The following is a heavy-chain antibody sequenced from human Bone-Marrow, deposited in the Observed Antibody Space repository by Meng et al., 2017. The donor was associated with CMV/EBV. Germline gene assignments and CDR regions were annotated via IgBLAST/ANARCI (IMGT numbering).Heavy chain of an antibody. CDR2: INHSGST. CDR1: GFTVSSNY. D-gene: IGHD3-3*01. Sequence: GSLRLSCAASGFTVSSNYMSWVRQPPGKGLEWIGEINHSGSTNYNPSLKSRVTISVDTSKNQFSLKLSSVTAADTAVYYCARGKIEAWSGYYRALKAQKYYFDYWGQGTLVTVSS. V-gene: IGHV4-34*01. CDR3: ARGKIEAWSGYYRALKAQKYYFDY. J-gene: IGHJ4*02.